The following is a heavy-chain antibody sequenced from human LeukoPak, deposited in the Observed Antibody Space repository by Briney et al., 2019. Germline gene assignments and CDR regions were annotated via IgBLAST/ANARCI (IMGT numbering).Heavy chain of an antibody. CDR2: IDPDGSHQ. Sequence: GGSLRLSCVGSGFTFSDYWATWVRQAPGKGLEWVADIDPDGSHQYYVDSVKGRFTISKDNAKNSLYLQMNSLRAEDTAVYYCARDSGRREDYWGQGALVTVSS. D-gene: IGHD2-15*01. J-gene: IGHJ4*02. V-gene: IGHV3-7*01. CDR1: GFTFSDYW. CDR3: ARDSGRREDY.